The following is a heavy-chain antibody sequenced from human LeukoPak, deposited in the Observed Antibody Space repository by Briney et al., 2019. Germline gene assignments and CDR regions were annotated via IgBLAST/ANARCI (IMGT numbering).Heavy chain of an antibody. CDR2: IWYDGSNK. Sequence: GGSLRLSCAASGFIFSGYGMHWVRQAPGKGLEWVAVIWYDGSNKYYADSMKGRLTISRDNAKSSLYLQMNSLRAEDTAVYYCARDLADYDFWSGYRPPWGQGTLVTVSS. CDR1: GFIFSGYG. V-gene: IGHV3-33*01. CDR3: ARDLADYDFWSGYRPP. D-gene: IGHD3-3*01. J-gene: IGHJ5*02.